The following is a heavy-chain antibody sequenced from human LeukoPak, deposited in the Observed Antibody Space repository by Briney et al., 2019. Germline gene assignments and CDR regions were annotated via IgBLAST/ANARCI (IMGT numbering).Heavy chain of an antibody. J-gene: IGHJ4*02. Sequence: GGSLRLSCAASGFTVITKDMTWVRQAPGKGLEWVSVLYSDGNTKYADSVQGRFTISRDNPKNTLYLEMNSLSPDDTAVYYCARGVEPLAANTLAYWGQGTLVTVSS. CDR2: LYSDGNT. CDR1: GFTVITKD. D-gene: IGHD1-14*01. V-gene: IGHV3-53*01. CDR3: ARGVEPLAANTLAY.